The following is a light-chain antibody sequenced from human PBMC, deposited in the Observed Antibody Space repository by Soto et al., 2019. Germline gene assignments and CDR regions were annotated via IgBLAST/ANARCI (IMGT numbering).Light chain of an antibody. Sequence: QSVLTQPRSVCGSPGQSVTMSCTVTNSDVSAYDYVSWYQHRPGKPPKRMIYDLNKQPSGVPDRFSGSKSGNTASLTISGLQAEDEAGYYCCSYAGTYPFVVFGGGTKVTVL. CDR1: NSDVSAYDY. CDR2: DLN. CDR3: CSYAGTYPFVV. J-gene: IGLJ2*01. V-gene: IGLV2-11*01.